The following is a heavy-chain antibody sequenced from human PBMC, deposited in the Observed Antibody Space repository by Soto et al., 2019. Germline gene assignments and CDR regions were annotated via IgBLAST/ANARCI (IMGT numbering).Heavy chain of an antibody. Sequence: TGEGSGPTLVNPTQTLTLTCTFSGFSLSTSGVGVGWIRPPPGKALEWLALIYWDDDKRYSPSLKSRLTITKDTSKNQVVLTMTNMDPVDTATYYCAHSQLGRPVVPQPFDYWGQGTLVTVSS. CDR2: IYWDDDK. CDR1: GFSLSTSGVG. J-gene: IGHJ4*02. V-gene: IGHV2-5*02. D-gene: IGHD2-15*01. CDR3: AHSQLGRPVVPQPFDY.